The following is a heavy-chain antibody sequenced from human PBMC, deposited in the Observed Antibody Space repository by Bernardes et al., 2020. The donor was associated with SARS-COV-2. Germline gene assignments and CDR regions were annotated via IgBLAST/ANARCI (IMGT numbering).Heavy chain of an antibody. D-gene: IGHD3-3*01. CDR3: ASVTWSQRDGFDF. J-gene: IGHJ3*01. CDR1: GYKFTDYY. Sequence: ASVKVSCMTSGYKFTDYYMHWVRQAPGQGLEWMGWIYPSSGDTNYAQKFQGRVTMTRDTSISTAYMELRSLGFDDTAVYYCASVTWSQRDGFDFWGQGTMVTVSS. V-gene: IGHV1-2*02. CDR2: IYPSSGDT.